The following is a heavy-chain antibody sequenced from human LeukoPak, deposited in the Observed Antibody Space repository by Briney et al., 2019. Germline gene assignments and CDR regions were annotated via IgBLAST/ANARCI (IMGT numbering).Heavy chain of an antibody. CDR2: IKKDGSEK. V-gene: IGHV3-7*04. Sequence: GGSVRLSCAASGGTLSYFWMTWFRQAPAKGLEGLTNIKKDGSEKYYADSVEGRFTISRDNAKNSLYLQMDGLRADDTAVYYCVWGHYHDYTGQGTLVTVSS. J-gene: IGHJ4*02. CDR3: VWGHYHDY. CDR1: GGTLSYFW.